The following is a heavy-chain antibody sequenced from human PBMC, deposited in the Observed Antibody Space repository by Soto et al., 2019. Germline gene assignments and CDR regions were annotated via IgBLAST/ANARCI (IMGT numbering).Heavy chain of an antibody. CDR3: AKDGSHNFDY. D-gene: IGHD1-26*01. V-gene: IGHV3-30*18. CDR1: GFTFSHYA. J-gene: IGHJ4*02. CDR2: KSYDGSNE. Sequence: PGGSLRPSWAASGFTFSHYAMHWVRQAPGKGLEWVALKSYDGSNEYYADSVKGRFTISRDNTKNTLYLQMNSLRAEDTAVYYCAKDGSHNFDYWGQGTLVTVSS.